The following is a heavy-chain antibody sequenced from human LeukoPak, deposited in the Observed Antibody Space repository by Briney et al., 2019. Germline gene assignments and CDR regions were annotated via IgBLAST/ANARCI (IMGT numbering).Heavy chain of an antibody. CDR2: IYHSGST. J-gene: IGHJ4*02. V-gene: IGHV4-59*01. CDR3: ARVDDSSGYHDY. CDR1: GGSISSYY. Sequence: SETLSLTCTVSGGSISSYYWSWIRQPPGKGLEWIGYIYHSGSTKYNPSLKSRVTISVDTSKNQFSLKLSSVTAADTAVYYCARVDDSSGYHDYWGQGTLVTVSS. D-gene: IGHD3-22*01.